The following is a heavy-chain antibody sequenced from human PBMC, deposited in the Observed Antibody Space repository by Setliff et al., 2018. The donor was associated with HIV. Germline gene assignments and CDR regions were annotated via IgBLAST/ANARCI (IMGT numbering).Heavy chain of an antibody. CDR1: GDSTSTYY. D-gene: IGHD3-10*01. J-gene: IGHJ4*02. CDR2: IYASDNSGST. Sequence: SETLSLTCTVSGDSTSTYYWSWIRQPAGQGLEWIGHIYASDNSGSTSYNPSLNSRVTISLDTSKNQFSLKLTSVTAADAAVYYCTGDYNSGSYRFDYWGQGTPVTVSS. V-gene: IGHV4-4*07. CDR3: TGDYNSGSYRFDY.